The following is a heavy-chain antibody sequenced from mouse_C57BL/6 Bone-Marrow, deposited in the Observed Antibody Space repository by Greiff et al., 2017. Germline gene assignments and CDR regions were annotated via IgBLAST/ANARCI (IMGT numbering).Heavy chain of an antibody. CDR2: ISGGGGNT. V-gene: IGHV5-9*01. CDR1: GFTFSSYT. Sequence: EVQRVESGGGLVKPGGSLKLSCAASGFTFSSYTMSWVRQTPEKRLQWVAAISGGGGNTYYPDSVKGRFTISRANDKNILYLQMSRLRSEDTALYYCSRQVTTVLATKYFDVWGTGTTVTVSS. D-gene: IGHD1-1*01. J-gene: IGHJ1*03. CDR3: SRQVTTVLATKYFDV.